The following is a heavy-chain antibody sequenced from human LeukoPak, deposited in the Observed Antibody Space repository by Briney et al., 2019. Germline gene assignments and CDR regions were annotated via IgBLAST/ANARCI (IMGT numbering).Heavy chain of an antibody. Sequence: GGSLRLSCAASGFTFSSYAMSWVRQAPGKGLEWVSAISGSGGSTYYADSVKGRFTISRDNSKNTLYLQMNSLRAEDTPVYYCAKVGPYYYGSGSSYYFDHWGQGTLVTVPS. CDR3: AKVGPYYYGSGSSYYFDH. D-gene: IGHD3-10*01. V-gene: IGHV3-23*01. CDR1: GFTFSSYA. CDR2: ISGSGGST. J-gene: IGHJ4*02.